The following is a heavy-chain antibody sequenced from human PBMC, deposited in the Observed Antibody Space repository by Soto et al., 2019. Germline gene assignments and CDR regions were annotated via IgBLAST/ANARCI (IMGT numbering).Heavy chain of an antibody. CDR2: ISGSGDRT. V-gene: IGHV3-23*01. CDR3: VKDDGGYPATAPH. Sequence: EVQLLESGGGSVQAGGSLRLSCAASGITISNYPMSWVRQAPGKGLDWVSGISGSGDRTYHADSAKGRFTISKDISKTSLSLQLDSLGVEDTAVYFCVKDDGGYPATAPHWGQGTLVTVSS. J-gene: IGHJ4*02. CDR1: GITISNYP. D-gene: IGHD3-22*01.